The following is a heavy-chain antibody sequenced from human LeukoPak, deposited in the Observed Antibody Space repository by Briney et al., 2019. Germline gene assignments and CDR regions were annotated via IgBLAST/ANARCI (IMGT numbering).Heavy chain of an antibody. Sequence: SETLSLTCTVSGYSISSGYYWGWIRQPPGKGLEWIGSIYHSGSTYYNPSLKSRVIISVDTSKNQFSLKLSSVTAADTAVYYCARVYYGSGSAGAFDIWGQGTMVTVSS. D-gene: IGHD3-10*01. V-gene: IGHV4-38-2*02. J-gene: IGHJ3*02. CDR2: IYHSGST. CDR1: GYSISSGYY. CDR3: ARVYYGSGSAGAFDI.